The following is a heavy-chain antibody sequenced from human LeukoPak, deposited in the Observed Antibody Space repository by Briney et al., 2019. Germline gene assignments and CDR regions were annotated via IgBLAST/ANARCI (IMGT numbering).Heavy chain of an antibody. CDR1: GFTVSSNY. CDR3: AKDHCSNGVCSGLDP. J-gene: IGHJ5*02. Sequence: GGSLRLSCAASGFTVSSNYMSWVRQAPGKGLEWVSVISGSGGSTSYADSVKGRFTISRDNSKNTLYLQMNSLRAEDTAVYYCAKDHCSNGVCSGLDPWGQGTLVTVSS. CDR2: ISGSGGST. D-gene: IGHD2-8*01. V-gene: IGHV3-23*01.